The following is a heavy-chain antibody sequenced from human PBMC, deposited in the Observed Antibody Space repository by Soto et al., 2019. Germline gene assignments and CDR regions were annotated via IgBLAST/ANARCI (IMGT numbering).Heavy chain of an antibody. V-gene: IGHV4-34*01. CDR1: GGSFSGYY. J-gene: IGHJ4*02. D-gene: IGHD3-16*01. CDR3: ARGLGFGGSVTKYDS. Sequence: QVQLQQWGAGLLKPSETLSLTCAVYGGSFSGYYWSWIRQPPGKGLEWIGEINHSGTTYYNPSLKSRVTISVDTSKNQVSLNLNSVTAADTAVYYCARGLGFGGSVTKYDSWGQGTPVTVSS. CDR2: INHSGTT.